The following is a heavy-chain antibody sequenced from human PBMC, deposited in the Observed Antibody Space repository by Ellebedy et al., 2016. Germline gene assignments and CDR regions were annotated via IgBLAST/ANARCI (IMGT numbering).Heavy chain of an antibody. Sequence: SETLSLTXAVYGGSFSGYYWSWIRQPPGKGLEWIGEINHSGSTNYNPSLKSRVTISVDTSKNQFSLKLSSVTAADTAVYYCARHDRQLWTKWGQGTLVTVSS. V-gene: IGHV4-34*01. J-gene: IGHJ4*02. CDR1: GGSFSGYY. CDR2: INHSGST. CDR3: ARHDRQLWTK. D-gene: IGHD5-18*01.